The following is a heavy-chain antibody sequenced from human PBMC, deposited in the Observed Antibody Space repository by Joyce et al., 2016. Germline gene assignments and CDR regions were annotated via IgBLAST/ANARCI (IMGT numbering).Heavy chain of an antibody. CDR1: GFTFSSFG. CDR2: IWFDGSTK. Sequence: ASGFTFSSFGMHWVRQAPGKGLEWVAVIWFDGSTKYYADSVEGRFTISRDNSKKMLYLQMNSLSVEDTAVYYCARGPILYYGSGHFYFDSWGRGTLVTVSS. J-gene: IGHJ4*02. D-gene: IGHD3-10*01. CDR3: ARGPILYYGSGHFYFDS. V-gene: IGHV3-33*01.